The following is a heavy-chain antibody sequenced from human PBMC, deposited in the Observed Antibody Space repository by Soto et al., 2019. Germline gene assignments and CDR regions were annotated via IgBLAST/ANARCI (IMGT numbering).Heavy chain of an antibody. J-gene: IGHJ4*02. CDR1: GFTFTTYG. D-gene: IGHD2-8*01. CDR2: ISSRTGSSK. CDR3: ARKGVSNLDY. Sequence: EVQLVESGGGLVKPGGSLRLSCAASGFTFTTYGMNWVRQAPGKGLEWVSFISSRTGSSKEYADSVRGRFTVSRDNAKNSVYLKMNSLRVEDTAVYYCARKGVSNLDYWGQGTLVPVSS. V-gene: IGHV3-21*01.